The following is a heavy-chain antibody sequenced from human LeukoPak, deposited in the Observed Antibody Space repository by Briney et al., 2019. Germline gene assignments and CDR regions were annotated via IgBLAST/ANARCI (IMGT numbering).Heavy chain of an antibody. V-gene: IGHV3-7*04. Sequence: GGSLRLSCAASGFSFDNYWMTWVRQAPGKGLEWVASINKPGIEKYYVDSVKGRFTISRDNAKESLSLQMNSLRAEDTAVYYCVRGRAYYVSGIRSDFSGQGTPVIVSS. D-gene: IGHD3-10*01. CDR1: GFSFDNYW. J-gene: IGHJ4*02. CDR3: VRGRAYYVSGIRSDF. CDR2: INKPGIEK.